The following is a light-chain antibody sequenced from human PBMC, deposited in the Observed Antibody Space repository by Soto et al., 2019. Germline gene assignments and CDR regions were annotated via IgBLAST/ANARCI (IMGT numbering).Light chain of an antibody. J-gene: IGLJ2*01. CDR1: KLGDKY. CDR3: QAWDSSTAVV. CDR2: QDS. Sequence: SYELTQPPSVSVSPGQTASITCSGDKLGDKYACWYQQKPGQSPVLVIYQDSKRPSGIPERFSGSTSGNTATLTISGTQAMDEDDYYCQAWDSSTAVVFGGGTKVTVL. V-gene: IGLV3-1*01.